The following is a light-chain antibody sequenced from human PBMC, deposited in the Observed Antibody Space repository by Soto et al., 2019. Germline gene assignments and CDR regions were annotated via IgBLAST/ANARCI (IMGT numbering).Light chain of an antibody. J-gene: IGKJ4*01. CDR1: QSISTW. Sequence: DIQVTQSPSTLSASVGDRVSITCRASQSISTWLAWYQQKPGKAPKLLIYDASSLENGVPSRFSGSGSGTEFTLTISSLQPDDVATYYCQQYNIYSAFGGGTKVEIK. V-gene: IGKV1-5*01. CDR3: QQYNIYSA. CDR2: DAS.